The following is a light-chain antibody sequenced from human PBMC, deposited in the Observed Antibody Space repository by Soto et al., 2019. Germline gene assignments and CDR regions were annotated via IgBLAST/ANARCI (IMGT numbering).Light chain of an antibody. CDR3: AAWDESLNGVV. CDR2: RNN. J-gene: IGLJ2*01. V-gene: IGLV1-44*01. CDR1: SSNIGSKN. Sequence: QSVLTQPPSASGTPGQTVTISCSGSSSNIGSKNVNWYQQLPGAAPKLLIYRNNQWPSGVPDRFSGSKSGTSASLAISGLQSEDEGDYYCAAWDESLNGVVFGGGTKLTAL.